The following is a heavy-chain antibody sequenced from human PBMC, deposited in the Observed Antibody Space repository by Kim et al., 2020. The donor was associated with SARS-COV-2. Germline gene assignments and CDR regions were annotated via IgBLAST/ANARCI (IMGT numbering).Heavy chain of an antibody. Sequence: GESLKISCKGSGYSFTSYWISWVRQMPGKGLEWMGRIDLSDSYAKYSPSFQGHVTISADKSISTAYLQWSSLKASDTAMYYCARQGHEYSTSSYYYYGMDAWGLGTTVTVS. V-gene: IGHV5-10-1*01. CDR1: GYSFTSYW. CDR3: ARQGHEYSTSSYYYYGMDA. J-gene: IGHJ6*02. D-gene: IGHD6-6*01. CDR2: IDLSDSYA.